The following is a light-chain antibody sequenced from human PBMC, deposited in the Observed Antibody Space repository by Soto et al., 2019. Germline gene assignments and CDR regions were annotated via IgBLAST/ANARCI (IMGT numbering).Light chain of an antibody. J-gene: IGLJ1*01. V-gene: IGLV2-14*01. CDR3: SSYTSSSTLYI. CDR2: EAS. CDR1: YSDVGGYKH. Sequence: QSVLTQPASVSASPGQSITISCIGTYSDVGGYKHVSWYQQHPGKAPKLIIFEASNRPSGISNRFSGSKSGNTASLTISGLQADDEADYYCSSYTSSSTLYIFGTGTKVTAL.